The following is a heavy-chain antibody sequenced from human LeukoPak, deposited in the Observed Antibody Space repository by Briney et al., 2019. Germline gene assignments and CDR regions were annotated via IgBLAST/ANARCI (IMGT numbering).Heavy chain of an antibody. J-gene: IGHJ1*01. CDR3: ARRGIAVAGTPAEYFQH. D-gene: IGHD6-19*01. Sequence: GESLKISCKGSGYSFTTYWIGWVRQMPGKGLEWMGIIYPGDSDTRYNPSFQGQVTISVDKSFSTAYLQWSSLKASDTAMYYCARRGIAVAGTPAEYFQHWGQGTLVIVSS. CDR2: IYPGDSDT. CDR1: GYSFTTYW. V-gene: IGHV5-51*01.